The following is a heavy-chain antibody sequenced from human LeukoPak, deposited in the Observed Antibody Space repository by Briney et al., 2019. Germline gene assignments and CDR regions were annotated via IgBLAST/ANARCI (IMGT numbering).Heavy chain of an antibody. CDR1: GFTFSSYW. D-gene: IGHD2-2*01. CDR3: ASYCSSTSCYGVDY. CDR2: INTDGSST. J-gene: IGHJ4*02. V-gene: IGHV3-74*01. Sequence: GGSLRLSCAASGFTFSSYWMHWVRQAPGKGLVWVSRINTDGSSTSYADSVKGRFTISRDKAKNSLYLQMNTLRAEDTAVYYCASYCSSTSCYGVDYWGQGTLVTVSS.